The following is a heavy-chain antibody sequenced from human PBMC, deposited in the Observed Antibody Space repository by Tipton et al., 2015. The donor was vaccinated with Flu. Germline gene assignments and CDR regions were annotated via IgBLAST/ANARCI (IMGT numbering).Heavy chain of an antibody. CDR1: SYPITSDFY. V-gene: IGHV4-38-2*02. Sequence: TLSLTCTVSSYPITSDFYWGWIRQSPGKGLQWIGSIDYSGSTFNNPSLNSRATISVGTSKNQFSLRLTSVTAADTAVYYCARDRGHCDGGNCLDSGAEYDLWGQGILVTVSS. J-gene: IGHJ5*02. CDR3: ARDRGHCDGGNCLDSGAEYDL. D-gene: IGHD2-15*01. CDR2: IDYSGST.